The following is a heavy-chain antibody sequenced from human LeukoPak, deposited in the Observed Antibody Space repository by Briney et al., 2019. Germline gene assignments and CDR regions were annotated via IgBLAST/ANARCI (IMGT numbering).Heavy chain of an antibody. Sequence: ASVKVSCKASGYTFTSYDINWVRQATGQGLEWMGWMNPSSGNTGYAQKFQGRVTMTRNTSISTAYMELSSLRSEDTAVYYCARRRYSGYELDFWGQGTLVTVSS. J-gene: IGHJ4*02. V-gene: IGHV1-8*01. CDR1: GYTFTSYD. D-gene: IGHD5-12*01. CDR3: ARRRYSGYELDF. CDR2: MNPSSGNT.